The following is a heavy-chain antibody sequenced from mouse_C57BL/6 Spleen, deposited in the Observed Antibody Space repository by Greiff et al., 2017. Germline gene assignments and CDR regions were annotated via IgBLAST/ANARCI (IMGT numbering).Heavy chain of an antibody. J-gene: IGHJ2*01. D-gene: IGHD4-1*01. V-gene: IGHV1-42*01. CDR3: ARSGTRSYFDY. CDR2: INPSTGGT. CDR1: GYSFPGYY. Sequence: EVQLQQSGPELVKPGASVKISCKASGYSFPGYYMNWVKQSPEKSLEWIGEINPSTGGTTYNQKFKAKATLTVDKSSSTAYMQLKSLTSEDSAVYYCARSGTRSYFDYWGQGTTLTVSS.